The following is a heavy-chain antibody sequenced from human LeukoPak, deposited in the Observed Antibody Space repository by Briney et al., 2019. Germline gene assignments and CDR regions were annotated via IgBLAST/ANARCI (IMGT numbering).Heavy chain of an antibody. CDR1: GFTFNSYS. CDR2: IKSDGST. V-gene: IGHV3-74*01. Sequence: GGSLRLSCAASGFTFNSYSMHWVRQAPGKGLLWVSRIKSDGSTRYADSVKGRFTISRDNAKNTVSLQMNSLRAEDTGVYYCARAPSEIGGYYPEYFRHWGQGTLVTVSP. D-gene: IGHD3-22*01. J-gene: IGHJ1*01. CDR3: ARAPSEIGGYYPEYFRH.